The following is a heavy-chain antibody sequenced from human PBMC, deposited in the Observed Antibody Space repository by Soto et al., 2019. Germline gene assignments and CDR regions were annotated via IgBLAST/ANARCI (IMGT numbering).Heavy chain of an antibody. CDR1: GFTFSSYA. Sequence: PGGSLRLSCAASGFTFSSYAMSWVRQAPGKGLEWVSGVSGSGGTTYYADSVKGRFTISRDNSKNTLHLQMNSLRADDTAVYYCARLAGRDYWGQGALVTVSS. CDR2: VSGSGGTT. V-gene: IGHV3-23*01. D-gene: IGHD2-15*01. CDR3: ARLAGRDY. J-gene: IGHJ4*02.